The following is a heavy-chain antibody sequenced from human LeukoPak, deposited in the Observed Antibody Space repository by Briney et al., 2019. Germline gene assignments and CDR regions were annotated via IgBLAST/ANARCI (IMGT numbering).Heavy chain of an antibody. CDR3: AREQRRTTVTAYNWFDP. D-gene: IGHD4-17*01. V-gene: IGHV4-38-2*02. CDR2: IYHSGST. Sequence: PSETLSLTCAVSGYSISSGYYWGWIWQPPGKGLEWIGSIYHSGSTYYNPSLKSRVTISVDTSKNQFSLKVNSVTAADTAVYYCAREQRRTTVTAYNWFDPWGQGTLVTVSS. CDR1: GYSISSGYY. J-gene: IGHJ5*02.